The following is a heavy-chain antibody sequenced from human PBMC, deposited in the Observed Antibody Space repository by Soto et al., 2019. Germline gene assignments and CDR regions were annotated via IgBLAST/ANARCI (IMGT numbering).Heavy chain of an antibody. CDR3: AAGSRTVTGYGMDV. D-gene: IGHD4-4*01. V-gene: IGHV1-58*01. J-gene: IGHJ6*02. CDR1: GFTFTSSA. Sequence: EASVKVSCKASGFTFTSSAVQWVRQARGQRLEWIGWIVVGSGNTNYAQKFQERVTITRDMSTSTAYMELSSLRSEDTAVYYCAAGSRTVTGYGMDVWGQGTTVTVSS. CDR2: IVVGSGNT.